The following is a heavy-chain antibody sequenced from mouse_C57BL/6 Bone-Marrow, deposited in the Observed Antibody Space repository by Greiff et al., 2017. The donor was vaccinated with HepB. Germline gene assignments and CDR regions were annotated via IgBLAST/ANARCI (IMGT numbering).Heavy chain of an antibody. J-gene: IGHJ1*03. V-gene: IGHV5-16*01. CDR2: INYDGSST. Sequence: EVHLVESEGGLVQPGSSMKLSCTASGFTFSDYYMAWVRQVPEKGLEWVANINYDGSSTYYLDSLKSRFIISRDNAKNILYLQMSSLKSEDTATYYCARELLIRYWYFDVWGTGTTVTVSS. D-gene: IGHD1-1*01. CDR1: GFTFSDYY. CDR3: ARELLIRYWYFDV.